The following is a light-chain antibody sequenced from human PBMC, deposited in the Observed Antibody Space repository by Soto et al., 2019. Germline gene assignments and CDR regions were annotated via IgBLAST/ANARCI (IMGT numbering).Light chain of an antibody. J-gene: IGLJ1*01. CDR2: EVL. CDR1: SSDVGGYEY. CDR3: SSFAGSHYV. V-gene: IGLV2-8*01. Sequence: QPVLTQPPSASASPGQSVTISCTGTSSDVGGYEYVSWYQQHPGKAPKLIIYEVLKRPSGVPDRFSGSKSANTASLTVSGLQAEDEADYYCSSFAGSHYVFGTGTKLTVL.